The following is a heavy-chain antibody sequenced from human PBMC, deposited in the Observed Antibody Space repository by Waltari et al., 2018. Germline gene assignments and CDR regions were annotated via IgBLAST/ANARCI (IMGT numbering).Heavy chain of an antibody. V-gene: IGHV1-2*02. CDR2: LDPKTGDR. CDR3: VRDVNDDPRGDY. J-gene: IGHJ4*02. CDR1: GYTFTAYF. D-gene: IGHD1-1*01. Sequence: QVQLVQSGTEVTTPGASVEVSCQAFGYTFTAYFLHWVRQAPGQGLEWMGWLDPKTGDRNSAPRFQGRVTMTRDTSINTAYLKVTSLKSDDTAVYYCVRDVNDDPRGDYWGQGTLVTVSS.